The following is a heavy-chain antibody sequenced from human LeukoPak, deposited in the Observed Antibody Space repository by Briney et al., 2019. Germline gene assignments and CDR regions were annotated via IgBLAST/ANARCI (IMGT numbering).Heavy chain of an antibody. D-gene: IGHD3-22*01. CDR1: GYTFTKCA. CDR2: INTNTKNP. J-gene: IGHJ3*02. V-gene: IGHV7-4-1*02. CDR3: ARGCYDSRWASDI. Sequence: ASVKVTCKSSGYTFTKCAIHWLRQPPGQGLEWMGLINTNTKNPTYAHDFPGRLVFSLDTSVSTAYLQITSLKAEDPAVYYCARGCYDSRWASDIWGQGTLVTVSS.